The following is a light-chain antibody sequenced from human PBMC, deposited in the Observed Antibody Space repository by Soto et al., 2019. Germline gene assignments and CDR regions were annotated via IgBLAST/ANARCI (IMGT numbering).Light chain of an antibody. Sequence: DIQMTQSPSTLSASVGDRVTITCRASQSISSWLAWYQQKPGKAPKLLIYKASSLESGVPSRFSGSGSGTEFNITISSLQPDDFATYYCQHYDSYPTFGQGTNVYIK. CDR1: QSISSW. CDR3: QHYDSYPT. V-gene: IGKV1-5*03. J-gene: IGKJ1*01. CDR2: KAS.